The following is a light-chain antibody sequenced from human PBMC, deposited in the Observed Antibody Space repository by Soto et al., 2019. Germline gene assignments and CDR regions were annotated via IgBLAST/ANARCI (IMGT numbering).Light chain of an antibody. J-gene: IGKJ2*01. V-gene: IGKV1-33*01. Sequence: DIPMTQSPSSLSASVGDRVTITCQASQDISNYLNWYQQKPRKAPKLLIYDASNLETGVPSRFSGSGSGTDFTFTISSLQPEDIATYYCQQYDNLPRTFGQGTKLEIK. CDR1: QDISNY. CDR3: QQYDNLPRT. CDR2: DAS.